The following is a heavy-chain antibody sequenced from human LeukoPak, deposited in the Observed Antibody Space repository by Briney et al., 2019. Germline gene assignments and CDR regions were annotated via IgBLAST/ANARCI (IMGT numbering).Heavy chain of an antibody. CDR1: GFTFSSYW. J-gene: IGHJ6*03. CDR3: ARSVRSYYYMDV. Sequence: PGGSLRLSCAASGFTFSSYWMHWVRQAPGKGLVWVSRINSDGSSTSYADSVKGRFTISRDNAKNSLYLQMNSLRAEDTAVYYCARSVRSYYYMDVWGKGTTVTVSS. CDR2: INSDGSST. V-gene: IGHV3-74*01.